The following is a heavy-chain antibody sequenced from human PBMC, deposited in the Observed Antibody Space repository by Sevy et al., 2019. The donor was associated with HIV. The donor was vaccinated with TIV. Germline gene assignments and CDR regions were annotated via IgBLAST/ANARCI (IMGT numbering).Heavy chain of an antibody. CDR1: GFTLSIYW. CDR2: INSDGKLK. Sequence: GGSLRISCAASGFTLSIYWMHWVRQVPGKGLVWVSHINSDGKLKRYADSVEGRFTISRDNAEKTVYLQMNSLRADDTAVYYCVRGSTGTFGHWGQGTLVTVSS. D-gene: IGHD3-9*01. J-gene: IGHJ4*02. V-gene: IGHV3-74*01. CDR3: VRGSTGTFGH.